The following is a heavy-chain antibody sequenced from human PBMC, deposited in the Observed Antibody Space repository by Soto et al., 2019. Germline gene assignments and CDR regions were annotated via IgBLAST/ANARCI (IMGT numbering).Heavy chain of an antibody. D-gene: IGHD4-17*01. Sequence: QVQVMQSGAEVKKPGASVKVSCMTSGYTFISYALNWVRQAPGQRLEWMGRINTVNGNTDYSQRFQGRITITRGTSATTTYMGLTSLRPEDTAVYYCATAEGTVTTGWYGLDVWGQGTTVTVSS. CDR1: GYTFISYA. CDR3: ATAEGTVTTGWYGLDV. J-gene: IGHJ6*02. V-gene: IGHV1-3*04. CDR2: INTVNGNT.